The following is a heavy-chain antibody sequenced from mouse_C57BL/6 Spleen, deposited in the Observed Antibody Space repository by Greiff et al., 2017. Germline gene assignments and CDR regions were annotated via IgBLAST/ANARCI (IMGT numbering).Heavy chain of an antibody. D-gene: IGHD1-1*01. CDR1: GYTFTDYY. J-gene: IGHJ4*01. Sequence: EVQLQQSGPELVKPGASVKISCKASGYTFTDYYMNWVKQSHGKSLEWIGDINPNNGGTSYNQKFKGKATLTVDKSSSTAYMELRSLTSEDSAVYYCALITTVVARRDAMDYWGQGTSVTVSS. CDR2: INPNNGGT. V-gene: IGHV1-26*01. CDR3: ALITTVVARRDAMDY.